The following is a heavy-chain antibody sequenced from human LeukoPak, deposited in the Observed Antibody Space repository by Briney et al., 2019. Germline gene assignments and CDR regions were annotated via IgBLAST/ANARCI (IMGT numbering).Heavy chain of an antibody. V-gene: IGHV3-33*01. Sequence: GRSLRLSCAASGFTFSSYGMHRVRQAPGKGLEWVAVIWYDGSNKYYADSVKGRFTISRDNSKNTLYLQMNSLRAEDTAVYYCARVYSSSWPHYYYYYMDVWGKGTTVTVSS. D-gene: IGHD6-13*01. CDR3: ARVYSSSWPHYYYYYMDV. CDR1: GFTFSSYG. CDR2: IWYDGSNK. J-gene: IGHJ6*03.